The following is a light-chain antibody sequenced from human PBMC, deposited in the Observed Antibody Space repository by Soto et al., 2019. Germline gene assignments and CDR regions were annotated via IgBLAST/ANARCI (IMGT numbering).Light chain of an antibody. CDR2: DVS. CDR1: QRLSASD. V-gene: IGKV3-20*01. CDR3: QRYGSSPLIT. Sequence: EIVLSQSPGTLSLSPGQRATLSCRASQRLSASDIAWYQQKPGQAPKFLIYDVSSRATGIPDRFSGSGSGTDFTLTISRLEPEDFAVYHCQRYGSSPLITFGQGTRLEIK. J-gene: IGKJ5*01.